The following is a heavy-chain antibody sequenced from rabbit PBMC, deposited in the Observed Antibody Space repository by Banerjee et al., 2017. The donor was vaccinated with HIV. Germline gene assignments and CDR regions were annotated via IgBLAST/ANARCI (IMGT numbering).Heavy chain of an antibody. J-gene: IGHJ6*01. V-gene: IGHV1S45*01. Sequence: QEQLVESGGGLVTLGGSLKLSCKASGIDFSNYGISWVRQAPGKGLEWIACIYVGSSGSTYYANWAKGRFSISLDNAQNTVFLQMTSLTAADTATYFCARETHGSSGATLWGPGTLVTVS. CDR1: GIDFSNYG. CDR2: IYVGSSGST. CDR3: ARETHGSSGATL. D-gene: IGHD1-1*01.